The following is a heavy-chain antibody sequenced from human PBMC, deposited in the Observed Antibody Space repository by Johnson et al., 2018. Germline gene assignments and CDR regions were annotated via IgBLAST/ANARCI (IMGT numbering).Heavy chain of an antibody. V-gene: IGHV3-74*01. CDR2: INHDGSSA. Sequence: VQLQESGGGLVQPGGSLRLSCAASGFTFSSYWMHWVRQAPGKGLVWVSRINHDGSSASYGDFVNGRFTISRDNAKNTLYMQMNSLRGEDTAVYYCAREAEYSVEYFQYWGQGTLVTVSS. J-gene: IGHJ1*01. CDR3: AREAEYSVEYFQY. D-gene: IGHD5/OR15-5a*01. CDR1: GFTFSSYW.